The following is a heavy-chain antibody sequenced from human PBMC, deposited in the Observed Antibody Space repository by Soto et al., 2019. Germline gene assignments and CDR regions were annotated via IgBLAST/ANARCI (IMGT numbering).Heavy chain of an antibody. CDR2: INSDGSST. V-gene: IGHV3-74*01. D-gene: IGHD2-15*01. J-gene: IGHJ6*03. Sequence: EVQLVESGGGLVQPGGSLRLSCAASGFTFSSYWMHWVRQAPGKGLVWVSRINSDGSSTSYADSVKGRFTISRDNAKNTLYLQMNSLRAEDTAVYYCARDQVVVAATSTTSGEFYYYYYMDVWGKGTTVTVSS. CDR1: GFTFSSYW. CDR3: ARDQVVVAATSTTSGEFYYYYYMDV.